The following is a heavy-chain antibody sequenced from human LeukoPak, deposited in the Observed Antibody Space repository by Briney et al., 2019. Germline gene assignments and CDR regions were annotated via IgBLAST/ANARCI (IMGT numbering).Heavy chain of an antibody. Sequence: GGSLRLSCAASGFTFDDYAMHWVRQAPGKGLEWVSGISWNSGSIGYADSVKSRFTISRDNAKNSLYLQMNSLRAEDTALYYCAKDISSGWYDGDDAFDIWGQGTMVTVSS. D-gene: IGHD6-19*01. V-gene: IGHV3-9*01. CDR1: GFTFDDYA. J-gene: IGHJ3*02. CDR2: ISWNSGSI. CDR3: AKDISSGWYDGDDAFDI.